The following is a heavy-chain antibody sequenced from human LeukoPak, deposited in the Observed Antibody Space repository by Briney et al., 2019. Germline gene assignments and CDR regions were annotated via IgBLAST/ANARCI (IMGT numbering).Heavy chain of an antibody. Sequence: ASVKVSCKVSGYTLTELSMHWVRQAPGKGLEWMGGFDPEDGETIYAQKFQGRVTMTEDTSTDTAYMELSSLRSGDTAVYYCATDPFRDLPPYYYYGMDVWGQGTTVTVSS. CDR1: GYTLTELS. CDR2: FDPEDGET. J-gene: IGHJ6*02. CDR3: ATDPFRDLPPYYYYGMDV. D-gene: IGHD3-3*01. V-gene: IGHV1-24*01.